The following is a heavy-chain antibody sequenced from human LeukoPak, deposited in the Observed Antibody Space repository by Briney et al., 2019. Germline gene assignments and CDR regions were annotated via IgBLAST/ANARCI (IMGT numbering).Heavy chain of an antibody. J-gene: IGHJ4*02. CDR3: ARTQYYGESDY. D-gene: IGHD4-17*01. CDR2: INHSGST. Sequence: PSETLSLTCAVYGGSFSGYYWSWIRQPPGKGLEWIGEINHSGSTNYNPSLKSRVTISVDTSKNQFSLKLSSVTAADTAVYYCARTQYYGESDYWGQGTLVTVSS. V-gene: IGHV4-34*01. CDR1: GGSFSGYY.